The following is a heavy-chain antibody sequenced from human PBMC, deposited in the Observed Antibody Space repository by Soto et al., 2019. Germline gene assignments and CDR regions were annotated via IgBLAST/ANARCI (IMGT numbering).Heavy chain of an antibody. CDR2: IYYSGST. CDR1: GGSISSGGYY. Sequence: SETLSLTCTVSGGSISSGGYYWSWIRQHPGKGLEWIGYIYYSGSTYYNPSLKSRVTISVDTSKNQFSLKLSSVTAADTAVYYCARYRVAAAGEYYFDYWGQGTLVTVSS. V-gene: IGHV4-31*03. D-gene: IGHD6-13*01. CDR3: ARYRVAAAGEYYFDY. J-gene: IGHJ4*02.